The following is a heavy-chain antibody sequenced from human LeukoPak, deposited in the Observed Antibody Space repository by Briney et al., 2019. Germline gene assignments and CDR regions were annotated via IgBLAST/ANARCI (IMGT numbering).Heavy chain of an antibody. J-gene: IGHJ3*02. CDR3: ARGPCIVGATTYTPARGAFDI. CDR2: INHSGST. D-gene: IGHD1-26*01. CDR1: GGSFSGYY. Sequence: SENLSLNCAVYGGSFSGYYWSWIRQPPGKGLEWIGEINHSGSTNYNPSLKSRVTISADTSKNQFSLKLSSVTAADTAVYYCARGPCIVGATTYTPARGAFDIWGQGTMVTVSS. V-gene: IGHV4-34*01.